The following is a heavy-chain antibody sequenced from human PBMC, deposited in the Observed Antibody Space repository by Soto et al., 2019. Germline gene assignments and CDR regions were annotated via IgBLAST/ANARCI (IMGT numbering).Heavy chain of an antibody. J-gene: IGHJ4*02. D-gene: IGHD5-12*01. CDR2: ISSGSSYT. Sequence: QVQLVESGGGLVKPGGSLRLSCAASGFTFSDYYMSWIRQAPGKGLEWVSYISSGSSYTNYADSVKGRFTISRDNAKNSLYLQMNSLRAEDTAVYYCARDHHRYSGYDYVDYWGQGTLVTVSS. V-gene: IGHV3-11*05. CDR3: ARDHHRYSGYDYVDY. CDR1: GFTFSDYY.